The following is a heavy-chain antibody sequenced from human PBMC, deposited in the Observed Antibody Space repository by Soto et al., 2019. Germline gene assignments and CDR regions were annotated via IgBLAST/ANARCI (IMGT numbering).Heavy chain of an antibody. J-gene: IGHJ4*02. CDR2: IYYSGST. D-gene: IGHD3-10*01. Sequence: QVQLQESGPGLLKPSQPLFLTCTVSGGSISSGGYYCSWIRQHPGKGLEWIGYIYYSGSTYYNPSLNCRVTISVDTSKNQFSLKLSSVTAADTAVYYCATIPMVRGVHFDYWGQGTLVTVSS. CDR3: ATIPMVRGVHFDY. CDR1: GGSISSGGYY. V-gene: IGHV4-31*03.